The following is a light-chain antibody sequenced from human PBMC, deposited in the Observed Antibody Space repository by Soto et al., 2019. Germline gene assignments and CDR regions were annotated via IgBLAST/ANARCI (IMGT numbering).Light chain of an antibody. CDR3: QQYNEWPIT. Sequence: EVVMTHSPATLSLSPWEIATLSCRASQSVSSLLAWYQQKPGQAPRLLIYRASTRATGISGRFSGSGSGTEFTLTITSLQSEDFAVYYRQQYNEWPITFGQGTRLEIK. CDR2: RAS. J-gene: IGKJ5*01. V-gene: IGKV3-15*01. CDR1: QSVSSL.